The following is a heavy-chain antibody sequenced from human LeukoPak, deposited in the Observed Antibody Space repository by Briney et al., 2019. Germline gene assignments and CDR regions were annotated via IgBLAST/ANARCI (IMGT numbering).Heavy chain of an antibody. Sequence: PGGSLRLSCAAFGFTFSSYAMSWVRLAPGKGLEWVSTISGSGDTTYYADSVRGRFTISRDNSKNTLYLQMDSLRAENTAIYYCARTPQKYCSSTTCYPDYWGQGTLVTVSS. CDR1: GFTFSSYA. CDR3: ARTPQKYCSSTTCYPDY. J-gene: IGHJ4*02. V-gene: IGHV3-23*01. D-gene: IGHD2-2*01. CDR2: ISGSGDTT.